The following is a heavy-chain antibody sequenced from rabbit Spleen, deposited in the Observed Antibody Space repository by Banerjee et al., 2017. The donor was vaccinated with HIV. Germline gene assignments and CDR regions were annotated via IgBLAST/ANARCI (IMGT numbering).Heavy chain of an antibody. CDR2: IYTGNGKN. V-gene: IGHV1S40*01. Sequence: VESGGGLVKPGASLTLTCTASGFSFISSYDMSWVRQAPGKGLEWIGFIYTGNGKNYYASWAKGRFTISKSSSTTVTLQLTSLTAADTATYFCARDGAGGSYFALWGPGTLVTVS. J-gene: IGHJ4*01. D-gene: IGHD8-1*01. CDR3: ARDGAGGSYFAL. CDR1: GFSFISSYD.